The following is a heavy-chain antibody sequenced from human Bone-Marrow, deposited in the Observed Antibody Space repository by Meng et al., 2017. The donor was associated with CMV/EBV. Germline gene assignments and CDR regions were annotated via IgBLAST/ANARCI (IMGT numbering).Heavy chain of an antibody. CDR2: ISSSGSTI. V-gene: IGHV3-48*03. CDR1: GSIFSSYE. CDR3: ARGRPQDIVLMVYASPNDAFDI. J-gene: IGHJ3*02. Sequence: SCAASGSIFSSYEMSWVRPAPGRGVERGSYISSSGSTIYYADSVKGRFTITRDNAKNSLYLQMNSLRAENTACYYCARGRPQDIVLMVYASPNDAFDIWGQGTMVTVSS. D-gene: IGHD2-8*01.